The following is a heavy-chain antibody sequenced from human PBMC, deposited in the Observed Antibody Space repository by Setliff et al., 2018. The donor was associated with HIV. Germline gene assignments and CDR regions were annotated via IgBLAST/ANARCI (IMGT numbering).Heavy chain of an antibody. CDR1: GASISSSPYY. Sequence: SETLSLTCSVSGASISSSPYYWAWIRQPPGKGLEWIATISYSGSTHYNLALMSRVTIPMDTSRNQFSVKLSSVTAADTAIYYCATLNFPLNWFDPWGQGTPVTVSS. CDR3: ATLNFPLNWFDP. V-gene: IGHV4-39*01. CDR2: ISYSGST. J-gene: IGHJ5*02.